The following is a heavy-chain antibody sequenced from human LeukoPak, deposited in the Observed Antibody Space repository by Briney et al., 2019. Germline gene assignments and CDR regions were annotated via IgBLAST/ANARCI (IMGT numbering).Heavy chain of an antibody. Sequence: GGSLRLSCAASGFTFSIYNMNWVRQAPGKGLEWVSAISGSGGSTYYADSVKGRFTISRDNSKNTLYLQMNSLRAEDTAVYYCAKRYCSGGSCYPLDYWGQGTLVTVSS. V-gene: IGHV3-23*01. CDR3: AKRYCSGGSCYPLDY. D-gene: IGHD2-15*01. CDR1: GFTFSIYN. J-gene: IGHJ4*02. CDR2: ISGSGGST.